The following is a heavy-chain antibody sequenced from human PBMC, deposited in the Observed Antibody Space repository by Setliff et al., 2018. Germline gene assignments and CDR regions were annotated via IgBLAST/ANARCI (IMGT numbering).Heavy chain of an antibody. D-gene: IGHD3-10*01. J-gene: IGHJ4*02. CDR3: AKSSGSSSATNLEY. V-gene: IGHV3-23*01. CDR2: ITDDGDTT. CDR1: GFTFFSYT. Sequence: QPGGSLRLSCVASGFTFFSYTMNWVRQAPGKGLERVSAITDDGDTTHYAGSVKGRFTIDRDNTNSKLYLQMNSLRVEDTALYYCAKSSGSSSATNLEYLGPGTLVTVSS.